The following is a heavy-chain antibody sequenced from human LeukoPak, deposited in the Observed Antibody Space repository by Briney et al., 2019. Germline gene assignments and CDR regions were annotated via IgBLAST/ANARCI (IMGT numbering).Heavy chain of an antibody. Sequence: SETLSLTCTVSGYSISSGYYWGWIRQPPGKGLEWIGSIYHSGSTYYNPSLKSRVTISVDTSKNQFSLKLGSVTAADTAVYYCARDWDSSGWYNYWGQGTLVTVSS. J-gene: IGHJ4*02. CDR1: GYSISSGYY. CDR3: ARDWDSSGWYNY. CDR2: IYHSGST. D-gene: IGHD6-19*01. V-gene: IGHV4-38-2*02.